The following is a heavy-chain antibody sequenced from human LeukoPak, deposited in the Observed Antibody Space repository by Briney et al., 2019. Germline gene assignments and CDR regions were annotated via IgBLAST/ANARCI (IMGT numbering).Heavy chain of an antibody. CDR3: AKGMYYYDSSGYYLFDY. Sequence: GGSLRLSCAASGFTFSNYAMSWVRQAPGKGLEWVSGIYGGNTYYADSVNGRFTISRDNSKNTLYLQMSSLRAEDKAVYYCAKGMYYYDSSGYYLFDYWGQGTLVTVSS. CDR1: GFTFSNYA. V-gene: IGHV3-23*01. D-gene: IGHD3-22*01. J-gene: IGHJ4*02. CDR2: IYGGNT.